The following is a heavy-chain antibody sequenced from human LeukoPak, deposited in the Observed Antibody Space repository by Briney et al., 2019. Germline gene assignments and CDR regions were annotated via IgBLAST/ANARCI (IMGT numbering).Heavy chain of an antibody. D-gene: IGHD3-22*01. Sequence: ASVKVSCKASGYTFTTYDINWVRQATGQGLEWMGWMDPNSGNSGYAQKFQGRVTMTRNTSIRTAYMELSSLRSEDTAVYYCARTYYYDSADFRTLYGMDVWGQGTTVTVSS. CDR3: ARTYYYDSADFRTLYGMDV. V-gene: IGHV1-8*01. J-gene: IGHJ6*02. CDR1: GYTFTTYD. CDR2: MDPNSGNS.